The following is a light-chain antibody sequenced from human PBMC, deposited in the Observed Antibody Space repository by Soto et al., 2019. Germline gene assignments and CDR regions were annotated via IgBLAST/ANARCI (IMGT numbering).Light chain of an antibody. Sequence: EIVLTQSPCTLSLSPGESATLSCRASQPVRNDYLAWYQQKPGQAPRVLISGASTRVTGIPYRFSGSGSGADFTLTISRLEPEDFAVYYCQQYGTLPWTFGQGTKVEIK. J-gene: IGKJ1*01. CDR2: GAS. CDR3: QQYGTLPWT. V-gene: IGKV3-20*01. CDR1: QPVRNDY.